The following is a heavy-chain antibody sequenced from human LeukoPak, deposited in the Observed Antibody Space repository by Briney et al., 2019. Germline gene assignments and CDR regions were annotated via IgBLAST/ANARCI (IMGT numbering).Heavy chain of an antibody. CDR3: TRSTKVVSRTFDY. CDR1: GGTFSSYA. CDR2: ITPIFGTP. D-gene: IGHD4-23*01. J-gene: IGHJ4*02. Sequence: ASVKVSCKASGGTFSSYAISWVRQAPGHGLEVVGAITPIFGTPNYVEKFQGRVTISADESTSTAYMELNSLTSEDTAVYYCTRSTKVVSRTFDYWGQGTLVTVSS. V-gene: IGHV1-69*13.